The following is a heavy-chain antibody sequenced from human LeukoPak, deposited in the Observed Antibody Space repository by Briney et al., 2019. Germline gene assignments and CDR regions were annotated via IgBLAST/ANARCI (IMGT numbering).Heavy chain of an antibody. CDR3: ARVSSGATTVDY. Sequence: KPSEALSLTCAVSGGSISSSNWWSWVRQPPGKGLEWIGGIYHSGSTNYNPSLKSRVTISVDKSKNQFSPKLSSVTAADTAVYYCARVSSGATTVDYWGQGTLVTVSS. CDR2: IYHSGST. V-gene: IGHV4-4*02. J-gene: IGHJ4*02. D-gene: IGHD1-26*01. CDR1: GGSISSSNW.